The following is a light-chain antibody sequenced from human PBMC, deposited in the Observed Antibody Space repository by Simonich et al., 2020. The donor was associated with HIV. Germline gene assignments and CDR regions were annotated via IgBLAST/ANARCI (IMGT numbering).Light chain of an antibody. CDR3: QQYFTTPFT. CDR1: RNILYNSNNKNY. V-gene: IGKV4-1*01. CDR2: WTS. J-gene: IGKJ3*01. Sequence: DIVMTQSPDSLAVSLGERATINCKSSRNILYNSNNKNYLAWYQQKPGQPPKLLIYWTSTRESGVPDRFSGSGSGTDFTLTISSLQAEDVAVYYCQQYFTTPFTFGPGTKVDIK.